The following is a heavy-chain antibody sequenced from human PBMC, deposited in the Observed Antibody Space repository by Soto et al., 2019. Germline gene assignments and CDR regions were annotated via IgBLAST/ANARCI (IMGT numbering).Heavy chain of an antibody. J-gene: IGHJ6*02. CDR2: IRSKANSYAT. CDR3: TRLATSRDDYGDYVYYYGMDV. D-gene: IGHD4-17*01. CDR1: GFTFSGSA. Sequence: EVQLVESGGGLVQPGGSLKLSCAASGFTFSGSAMHWVRQASGKGLEWVGRIRSKANSYATAYAASVKGRFTISRDDSKNTAYLQMNSLKTEDTAVYYCTRLATSRDDYGDYVYYYGMDVWGQGTTVTVSS. V-gene: IGHV3-73*02.